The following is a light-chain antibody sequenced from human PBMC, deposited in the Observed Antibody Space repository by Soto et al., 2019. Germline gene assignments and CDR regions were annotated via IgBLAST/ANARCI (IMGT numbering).Light chain of an antibody. CDR1: QSVSNNY. CDR3: QQYDSSPRT. CDR2: GAS. V-gene: IGKV3-20*01. J-gene: IGKJ1*01. Sequence: EIVMTQSPATLSVSPGERATLSCRASQSVSNNYLAWYQQKPGQAPRLLIYGASNRATGIPDRFSGSGSGTDFTLTINRLEPEDFAVYYCQQYDSSPRTFGQGTKVDTK.